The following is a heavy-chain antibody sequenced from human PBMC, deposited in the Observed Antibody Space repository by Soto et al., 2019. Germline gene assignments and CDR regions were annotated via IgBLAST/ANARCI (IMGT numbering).Heavy chain of an antibody. Sequence: QVQLVQSGAEVKKPGASVKVSCKASGYTFTSYGISWVRQAPGQGLEWMGWISAYNGNTNYAQKLQGRVTMTTDTSTSTAYMELRSLKSDDTAVYYCARAPVLTTVTTPPPYFDSWGQGTLVTVSS. CDR2: ISAYNGNT. CDR3: ARAPVLTTVTTPPPYFDS. CDR1: GYTFTSYG. D-gene: IGHD4-17*01. V-gene: IGHV1-18*01. J-gene: IGHJ4*02.